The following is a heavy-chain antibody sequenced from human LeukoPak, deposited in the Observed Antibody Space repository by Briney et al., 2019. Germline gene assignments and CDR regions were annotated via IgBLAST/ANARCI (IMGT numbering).Heavy chain of an antibody. J-gene: IGHJ5*02. Sequence: SETLSLTCAVSGGSISSGGYSCSWIRQPPGKGLGWIGYIYHSGSTYSNPSLKSRVTISVDRTKNPFSLKLSSVTAADTAVYYCARTPIVTGRYWFDTWGQGTLVTVSS. CDR1: GGSISSGGYS. CDR3: ARTPIVTGRYWFDT. D-gene: IGHD3-10*01. V-gene: IGHV4-30-2*01. CDR2: IYHSGST.